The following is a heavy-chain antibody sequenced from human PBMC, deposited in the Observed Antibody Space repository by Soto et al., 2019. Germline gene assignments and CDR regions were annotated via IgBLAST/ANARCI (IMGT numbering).Heavy chain of an antibody. J-gene: IGHJ6*02. CDR3: ARHKAAGSDRGGMDV. D-gene: IGHD6-25*01. CDR1: GGSISNFY. CDR2: VHYSGNT. Sequence: QVQLQESGPGLVKPSETLSLTCTVSGGSISNFYWTWIRQPPGKRLEWIGNVHYSGNTNYNPSLKSRVTTLVDTSKDQPSLTRSSVTAADTAVYYCARHKAAGSDRGGMDVWGQGTTVTVSS. V-gene: IGHV4-59*08.